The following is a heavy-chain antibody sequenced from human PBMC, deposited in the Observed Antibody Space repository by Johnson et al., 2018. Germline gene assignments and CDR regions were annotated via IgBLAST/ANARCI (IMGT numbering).Heavy chain of an antibody. CDR1: GFTFSSSA. Sequence: QVQLVESGGGVVQPGRSLRLSCTASGFTFSSSAIHWVRQAPGKGLEWVAVISSDGNNKYFADSVKGRFAISRDNSKNTLYLQMDSLRTEDTAVYFCARDGPGYYVGYWGQGTLVIVSS. CDR3: ARDGPGYYVGY. CDR2: ISSDGNNK. J-gene: IGHJ4*02. V-gene: IGHV3-30*09. D-gene: IGHD3-16*01.